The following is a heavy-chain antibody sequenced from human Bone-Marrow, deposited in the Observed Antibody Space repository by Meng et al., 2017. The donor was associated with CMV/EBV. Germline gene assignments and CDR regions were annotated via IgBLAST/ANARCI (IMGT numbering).Heavy chain of an antibody. CDR1: GYTFTSYG. D-gene: IGHD3-3*01. CDR3: ARAVTIFGVVTLQYYYYGMDV. CDR2: ISAYNGNT. Sequence: ASVKVSCKASGYTFTSYGISWVRQAPGQGLEWMGWISAYNGNTNYAQKLQGRVTMTTDTSTSTAYMELRSLRSDDTAVYYCARAVTIFGVVTLQYYYYGMDVWGQGTTVTVSS. J-gene: IGHJ6*02. V-gene: IGHV1-18*01.